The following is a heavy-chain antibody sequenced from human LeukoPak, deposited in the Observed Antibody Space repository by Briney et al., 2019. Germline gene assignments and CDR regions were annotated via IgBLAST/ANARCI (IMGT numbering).Heavy chain of an antibody. CDR3: ARDHRSTYYYYYGMDV. Sequence: SETLSLTCTVSGGSVSSGSYYWSWIRQPPGKGLEWIGYIYYSGSTNYNPSLKSRVTISVDTSKNQFSLKLSSVTAADTAVYYCARDHRSTYYYYYGMDVWGQGTTVTVSS. CDR2: IYYSGST. V-gene: IGHV4-61*01. CDR1: GGSVSSGSYY. J-gene: IGHJ6*02. D-gene: IGHD6-13*01.